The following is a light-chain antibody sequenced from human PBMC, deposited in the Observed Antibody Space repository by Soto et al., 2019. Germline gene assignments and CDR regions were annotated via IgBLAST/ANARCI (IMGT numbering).Light chain of an antibody. CDR3: QQYGSSPGT. V-gene: IGKV3-20*01. CDR1: QSVSSSY. Sequence: EIVLTQSPGTLSLSPGERATLSCRASQSVSSSYLAWYQQKPGQAPRLLIYGASSRATVIPDRFSGSGSGTDFTLTISRLEPEYCAVYYCQQYGSSPGTFGQGTKLEIK. J-gene: IGKJ2*01. CDR2: GAS.